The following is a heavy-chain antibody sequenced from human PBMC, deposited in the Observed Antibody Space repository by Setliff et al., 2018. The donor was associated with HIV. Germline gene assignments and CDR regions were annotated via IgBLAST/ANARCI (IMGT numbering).Heavy chain of an antibody. CDR3: AREYSSSWFYYYYGMDV. Sequence: GSLRLSCAASGFTFSRFSMNWVRQAPGKGLEWVSYISSSGSTIYYAESVKGRFTISRDNAKNSLYLQMNSLRAEDTAVYYCAREYSSSWFYYYYGMDVWGQGTTVTVSS. CDR1: GFTFSRFS. J-gene: IGHJ6*02. D-gene: IGHD6-13*01. CDR2: ISSSGSTI. V-gene: IGHV3-48*04.